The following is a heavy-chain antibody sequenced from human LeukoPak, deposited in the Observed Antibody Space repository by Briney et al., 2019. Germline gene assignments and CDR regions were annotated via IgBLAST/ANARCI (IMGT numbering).Heavy chain of an antibody. V-gene: IGHV4-34*01. J-gene: IGHJ5*02. CDR1: GGSFSGYY. Sequence: IPSETLSLTCAVYGGSFSGYYWSWIRQPPGKGLEWIGEINHSGSTNYNPSLKSRVTISVDTSKNQFSLKLSSVTAADTAVYYCARAPSVWFDPWGQGTLVTVSS. CDR3: ARAPSVWFDP. CDR2: INHSGST.